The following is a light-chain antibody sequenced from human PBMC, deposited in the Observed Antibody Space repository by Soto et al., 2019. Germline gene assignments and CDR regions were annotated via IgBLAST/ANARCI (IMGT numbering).Light chain of an antibody. CDR3: CAYTNINTRACV. J-gene: IGLJ1*01. CDR2: DVD. CDR1: SSDIGGYNH. Sequence: QSALTQPTSVSGSPGQSITISCTGVSSDIGGYNHVSWYQQHPGKVPRLIIYDVDNRPLGVSNRFSGSQSGNTASLTISGLQAEDEAEYYCCAYTNINTRACVFGTGTKLTVL. V-gene: IGLV2-14*03.